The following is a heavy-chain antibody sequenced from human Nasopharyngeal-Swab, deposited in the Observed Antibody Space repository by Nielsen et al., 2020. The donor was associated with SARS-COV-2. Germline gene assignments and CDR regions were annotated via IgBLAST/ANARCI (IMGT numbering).Heavy chain of an antibody. CDR1: GFNLGYFA. CDR2: IRSKAYGGTT. J-gene: IGHJ4*02. CDR3: TRGNSGWYGVGHF. D-gene: IGHD6-19*01. Sequence: GESLKISCTASGFNLGYFAMSWFRQAPGKGLEWVGFIRSKAYGGTTEYAASVKGRFTIPRDEPKSIAYLEMISLKTEDTAVYYCTRGNSGWYGVGHFWGQGTLVRVSS. V-gene: IGHV3-49*03.